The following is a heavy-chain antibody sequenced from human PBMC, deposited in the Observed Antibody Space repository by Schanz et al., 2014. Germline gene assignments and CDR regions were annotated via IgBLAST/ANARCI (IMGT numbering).Heavy chain of an antibody. Sequence: QVQLVQSGSELTRPGASVKVSCKASGYNFTTYTMNWVRQAPGQGLEWMGWINTNTGNPTYAQGFTGRFVFSLDTSVSTEYLQTSFLKADDTAVFFCARGEANWGQYWGQGTLVTVSS. CDR2: INTNTGNP. D-gene: IGHD7-27*01. V-gene: IGHV7-4-1*02. CDR1: GYNFTTYT. CDR3: ARGEANWGQY. J-gene: IGHJ4*02.